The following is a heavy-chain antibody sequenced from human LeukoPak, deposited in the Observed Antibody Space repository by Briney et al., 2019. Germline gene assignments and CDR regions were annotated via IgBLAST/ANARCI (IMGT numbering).Heavy chain of an antibody. D-gene: IGHD6-19*01. CDR3: ARAQAVAGTGGFDP. J-gene: IGHJ5*02. CDR1: GFSFNSYW. CDR2: ISSDGSTT. V-gene: IGHV3-74*01. Sequence: PGGSLRLSCAASGFSFNSYWMHWVRQVPGKGLVWVSRISSDGSTTSYADSVTGRFTISRDNAKNTLYLQMNSLRDEDTAIYYCARAQAVAGTGGFDPWGQGTLVTVSS.